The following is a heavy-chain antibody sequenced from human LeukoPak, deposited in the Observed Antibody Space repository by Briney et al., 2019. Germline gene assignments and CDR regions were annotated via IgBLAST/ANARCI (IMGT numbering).Heavy chain of an antibody. CDR1: GYSISSGYY. Sequence: SETLSLTCTVSGYSISSGYYWGWIRQPPGKGLEWIGSIYHSGSTYYNPSLKSRVTISVDTSKNQFSLKLSSVTAADTAVYYCARNKRLYYYYMDVWGKGTTVTVSS. J-gene: IGHJ6*03. CDR3: ARNKRLYYYYMDV. CDR2: IYHSGST. V-gene: IGHV4-38-2*02.